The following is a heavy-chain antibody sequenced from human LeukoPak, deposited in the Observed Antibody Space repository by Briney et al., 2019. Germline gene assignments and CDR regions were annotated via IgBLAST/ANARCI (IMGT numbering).Heavy chain of an antibody. CDR2: LDPEDGET. Sequence: ASVKVSCKVSGYTLTELSMHWVRQAPGKGLEWMGGLDPEDGETIYAQKFQGRVTMTEDTSTDTAYMELSSLRSEDTAVYYCATGNYDFWSGSYYYGMDVWGQGTTVTVSS. CDR3: ATGNYDFWSGSYYYGMDV. J-gene: IGHJ6*02. D-gene: IGHD3-3*01. CDR1: GYTLTELS. V-gene: IGHV1-24*01.